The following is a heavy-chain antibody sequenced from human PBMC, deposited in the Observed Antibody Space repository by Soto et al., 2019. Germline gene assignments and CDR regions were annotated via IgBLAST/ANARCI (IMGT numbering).Heavy chain of an antibody. CDR2: ISAHNGNT. Sequence: QVHLVQSGAEVKKPGASVKVSCKGSGYAFTTYDITWVRQAPGQGLEWMGWISAHNGNTNYAQKLQGRVIVPTDTSTSTAYMELRSLRSDDTAVYYCARGRYGDYWGQGALVTVSS. D-gene: IGHD1-1*01. CDR3: ARGRYGDY. J-gene: IGHJ4*01. V-gene: IGHV1-18*01. CDR1: GYAFTTYD.